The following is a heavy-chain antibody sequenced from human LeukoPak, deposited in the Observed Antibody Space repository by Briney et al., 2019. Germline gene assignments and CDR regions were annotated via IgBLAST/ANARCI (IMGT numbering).Heavy chain of an antibody. J-gene: IGHJ4*02. CDR2: MSPNSGDT. CDR1: GYTFTSHD. Sequence: ASVKVSCKASGYTFTSHDINWVRQATGQGLEWMGWMSPNSGDTGYAQKFQGRVTMTSDSSISTAYMELSSLRSEDTAIYYCVRTPPNWGFDYWGQGTLVTVSS. V-gene: IGHV1-8*01. D-gene: IGHD7-27*01. CDR3: VRTPPNWGFDY.